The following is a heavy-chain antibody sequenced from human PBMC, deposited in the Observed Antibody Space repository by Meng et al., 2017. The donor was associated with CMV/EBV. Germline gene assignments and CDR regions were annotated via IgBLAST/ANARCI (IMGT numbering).Heavy chain of an antibody. CDR2: INPNSGGT. V-gene: IGHV1-2*02. CDR3: ARDRGYYGSGSYQFDP. Sequence: SGYTFTGYDMHWVRQAPGQGLEWMGWINPNSGGTNDAQKFQGRVTMTRDTSISTAYMELSRLRSDDTAVYYCARDRGYYGSGSYQFDPWGQGTLVPSPQ. D-gene: IGHD3-10*01. CDR1: GYTFTGYD. J-gene: IGHJ5*02.